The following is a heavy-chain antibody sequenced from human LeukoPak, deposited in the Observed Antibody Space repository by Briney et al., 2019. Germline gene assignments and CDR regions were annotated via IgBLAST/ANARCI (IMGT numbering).Heavy chain of an antibody. CDR2: IYYSGST. J-gene: IGHJ3*02. CDR1: GGSISSYY. D-gene: IGHD2-8*01. V-gene: IGHV4-59*01. CDR3: AGDGPGYCTNGVCYNDAFDI. Sequence: PSETLSLTCTVSGGSISSYYWSWIRQPPGKGLEWIGYIYYSGSTNYNPSLKSRVTISVDTSKNQFSLKLSSVTAADTAVYYCAGDGPGYCTNGVCYNDAFDIWGQGTMVTVSS.